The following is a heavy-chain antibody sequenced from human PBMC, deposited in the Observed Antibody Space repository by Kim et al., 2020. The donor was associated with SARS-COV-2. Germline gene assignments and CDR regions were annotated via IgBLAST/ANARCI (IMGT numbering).Heavy chain of an antibody. J-gene: IGHJ6*02. V-gene: IGHV3-21*01. CDR1: GFTFSSYS. CDR3: ARFGVAATNYYGMDV. CDR2: ISSSSSYI. Sequence: GGSLRLSCAASGFTFSSYSMNWVRQAPGKGLEWVSSISSSSSYIYYADSVKGRFTISRDNAKNSLYLQMNSLRAEDTAVYYCARFGVAATNYYGMDVWGRGTTVTVSS. D-gene: IGHD3-3*01.